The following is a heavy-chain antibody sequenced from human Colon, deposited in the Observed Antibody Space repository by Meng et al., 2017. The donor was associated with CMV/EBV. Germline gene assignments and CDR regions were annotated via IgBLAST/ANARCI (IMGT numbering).Heavy chain of an antibody. J-gene: IGHJ6*02. CDR2: IKSKTDGGTT. CDR3: AKSLDPVTPRDYFYGMDI. V-gene: IGHV3-15*01. Sequence: GESLKISCAASGFTFSNAWMRWVRQAPGRGLEWVGRIKSKTDGGTTDYAAPVKGRFTISTDDSKNTLFLQMNSLRVEDTAVYYCAKSLDPVTPRDYFYGMDIWGQGTTVTVSS. D-gene: IGHD2-21*02. CDR1: GFTFSNAW.